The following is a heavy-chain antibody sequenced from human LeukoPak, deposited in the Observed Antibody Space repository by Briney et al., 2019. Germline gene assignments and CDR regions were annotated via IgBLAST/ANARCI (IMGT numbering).Heavy chain of an antibody. CDR2: ISAYNGNT. CDR3: ARDEGQQLDDAFDI. CDR1: GYTFTSYG. V-gene: IGHV1-18*01. Sequence: GASVKVSCKASGYTFTSYGISWVRQAPGQGLGWMGWISAYNGNTNYAQKLQGRVTMTTDTSTSTAYMELRSLRSDDTAVYYCARDEGQQLDDAFDIWGQGTMVTVSS. J-gene: IGHJ3*02. D-gene: IGHD6-6*01.